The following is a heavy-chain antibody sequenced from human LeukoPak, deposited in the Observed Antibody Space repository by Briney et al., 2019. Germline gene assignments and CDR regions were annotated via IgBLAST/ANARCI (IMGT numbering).Heavy chain of an antibody. J-gene: IGHJ4*02. CDR1: GGSISSGGYS. Sequence: PSQTLSLTCAVSGGSISSGGYSWSWIRQPPGKGLEWIGYIYYSGSTYYNPSLKSRVTISVDTSKNQFSLKLSSVTAADTAVYYCARRPAVITTTGYYFDYWGQGTLVTVSS. V-gene: IGHV4-30-4*07. CDR3: ARRPAVITTTGYYFDY. CDR2: IYYSGST. D-gene: IGHD1-14*01.